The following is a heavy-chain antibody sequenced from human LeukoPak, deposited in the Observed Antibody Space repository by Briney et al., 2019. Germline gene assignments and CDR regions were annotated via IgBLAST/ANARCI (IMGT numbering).Heavy chain of an antibody. Sequence: GGSLRLSCAASGFTFSNCAMSWVRHTPGKGLEWVSIIRGSDGSTYYADSVKGRFTTSRDNPKNTLYLEMNNLRAEDTALYYCAKARYTAGWYTFDYWGQGTQVTVSS. CDR1: GFTFSNCA. D-gene: IGHD6-19*01. V-gene: IGHV3-23*01. CDR2: IRGSDGST. J-gene: IGHJ4*02. CDR3: AKARYTAGWYTFDY.